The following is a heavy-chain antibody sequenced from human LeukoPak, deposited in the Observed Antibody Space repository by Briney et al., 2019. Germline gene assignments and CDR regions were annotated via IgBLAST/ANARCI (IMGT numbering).Heavy chain of an antibody. CDR1: GFTFDDYA. Sequence: GGSLRLSCAASGFTFDDYAMHWVRQAPGKGLEWVSALSWSSGRTDYADSVKGRFTISRDNAKNLLYLQMNSLRAEDMALYYCTKDICCTSGQGLDYWRGGTLVSVPS. J-gene: IGHJ4*02. CDR2: LSWSSGRT. CDR3: TKDICCTSGQGLDY. D-gene: IGHD2-2*01. V-gene: IGHV3-9*03.